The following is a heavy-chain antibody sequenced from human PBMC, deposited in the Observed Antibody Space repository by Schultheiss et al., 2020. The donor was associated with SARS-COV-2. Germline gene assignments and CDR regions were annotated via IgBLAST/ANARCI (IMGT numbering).Heavy chain of an antibody. J-gene: IGHJ3*02. CDR2: INHSGST. V-gene: IGHV4-34*01. CDR3: ARNKYDFWTTGAFDI. CDR1: GGSISGYY. D-gene: IGHD3-3*01. Sequence: SETLSLTCTVSGGSISGYYWSWIRQPPGKGLEWIGEINHSGSTNYNPSLKSRVTISVDTSKNQFSLKLSSVTAADTAVYYCARNKYDFWTTGAFDIWGQGTMVTVSS.